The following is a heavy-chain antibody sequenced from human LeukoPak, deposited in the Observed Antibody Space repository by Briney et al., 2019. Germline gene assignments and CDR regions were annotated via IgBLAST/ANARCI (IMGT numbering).Heavy chain of an antibody. D-gene: IGHD3-22*01. J-gene: IGHJ1*01. CDR2: ISAYNGNT. CDR1: GYTFTSYG. CDR3: ATDHYDSSGYFNGEYFQH. Sequence: ASVKVSCKASGYTFTSYGISWVRQAPGQGLEWMGWISAYNGNTNYAQKFQGRVTMTEDTSTDTAYMELSSLRSEDTAVYYCATDHYDSSGYFNGEYFQHWGQGTLVTVSS. V-gene: IGHV1-18*01.